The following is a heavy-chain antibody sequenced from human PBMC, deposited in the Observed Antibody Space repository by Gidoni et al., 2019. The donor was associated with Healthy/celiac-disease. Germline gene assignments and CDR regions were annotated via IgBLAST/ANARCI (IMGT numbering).Heavy chain of an antibody. D-gene: IGHD4-17*01. J-gene: IGHJ6*02. CDR3: ARFYGYYYYGMDV. CDR1: AGPVRSGSYY. Sequence: QVQLQESGPGLVKPPETLSLTCTVSAGPVRSGSYYWSWIRQPPGKGLEWIGYIYYSGSTNYNPSLKRRVTISVDTSKNQFSLKLSSVTAADTAVYYCARFYGYYYYGMDVWGQGTTVTVSS. CDR2: IYYSGST. V-gene: IGHV4-61*01.